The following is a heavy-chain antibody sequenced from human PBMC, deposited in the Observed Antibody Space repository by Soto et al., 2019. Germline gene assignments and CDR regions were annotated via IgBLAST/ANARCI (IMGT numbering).Heavy chain of an antibody. J-gene: IGHJ4*02. CDR3: ARRVDYVWGSYRYSPYFDY. Sequence: SETLSLTCAVSGGSMSSSNWWIWVRQPPGKGLEWIGEIYHSGSTNYNPSLKSRVTISVDTSKNQFSLKLSSVTAADTAVYYCARRVDYVWGSYRYSPYFDYWGQETLVTVSS. V-gene: IGHV4-4*02. CDR2: IYHSGST. D-gene: IGHD3-16*02. CDR1: GGSMSSSNW.